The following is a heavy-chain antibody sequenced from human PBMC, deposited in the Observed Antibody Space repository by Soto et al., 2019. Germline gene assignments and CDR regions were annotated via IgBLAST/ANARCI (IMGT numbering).Heavy chain of an antibody. CDR1: GFTFNTQA. V-gene: IGHV3-30-3*01. CDR3: ARDLRKFYYFDS. CDR2: ISYDGSKI. D-gene: IGHD4-17*01. J-gene: IGHJ4*02. Sequence: PWGSLRLSCAASGFTFNTQAMHWVRQAPGKGLEWVAVISYDGSKIYYADTVKGRFTISRDNSKNTLYLQMNSLRAEDTAVYYCARDLRKFYYFDSWGQGTQVTVSA.